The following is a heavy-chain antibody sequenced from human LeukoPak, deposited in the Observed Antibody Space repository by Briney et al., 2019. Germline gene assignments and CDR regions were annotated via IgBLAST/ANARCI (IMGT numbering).Heavy chain of an antibody. CDR1: GFTFSSYE. J-gene: IGHJ5*02. D-gene: IGHD4-17*01. Sequence: GGSLRLSCAASGFTFSSYEMNWVRQAPGKGLEWVSSISSSSSYIYYADSVKGRFTISRDNAKNSLYLQMNSLRAEDTAVYYCARDLTTVTLPNWFDPWGQGTLVTVSS. CDR2: ISSSSSYI. CDR3: ARDLTTVTLPNWFDP. V-gene: IGHV3-21*01.